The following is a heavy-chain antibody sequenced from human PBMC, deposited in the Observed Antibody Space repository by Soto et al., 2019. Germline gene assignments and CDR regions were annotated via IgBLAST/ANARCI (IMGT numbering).Heavy chain of an antibody. CDR2: TSGSGRRT. V-gene: IGHV3-64*02. J-gene: IGHJ2*01. D-gene: IGHD5-12*01. CDR3: AGGRGAYENWYFDL. Sequence: EVQLVESGDALVQPGGSLRVSCEGSGFTFSTYGMHWVRQAPGKGLEFVSSTSGSGRRTSYADSVKGRFITSRDNSKNTLYLLMGRLRIDDTGVYSWAGGRGAYENWYFDLWGRGSLVTVSS. CDR1: GFTFSTYG.